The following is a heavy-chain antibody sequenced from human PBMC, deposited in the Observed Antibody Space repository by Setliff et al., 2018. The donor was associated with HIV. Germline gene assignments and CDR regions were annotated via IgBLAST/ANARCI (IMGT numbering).Heavy chain of an antibody. V-gene: IGHV4-34*01. CDR2: INHSGRT. D-gene: IGHD2-8*02. CDR1: GGSFSDNY. Sequence: SETLSLTCAVYGGSFSDNYWSWIRQSPGKGLEWIGEINHSGRTKYSPSLRSRVSISVDTSKTQFSLKLSSVTAADTAVYYCAIVSSTYWYSIFPNYYYHLDVWGKGTTVTVSS. CDR3: AIVSSTYWYSIFPNYYYHLDV. J-gene: IGHJ6*03.